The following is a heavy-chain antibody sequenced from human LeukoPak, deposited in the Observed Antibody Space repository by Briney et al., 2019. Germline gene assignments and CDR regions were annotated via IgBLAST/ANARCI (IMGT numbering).Heavy chain of an antibody. D-gene: IGHD1-26*01. J-gene: IGHJ4*02. Sequence: GGSLRLSCAASGFTFSSYELNWVRQAPGKGLEWVSYISSSSSTIYYADSVKGRFTISRDNAKNSLYLQMNSLRAEDTAVYYCARDVKGRWELLGSHDYWGLGTLVTVSS. CDR2: ISSSSSTI. CDR1: GFTFSSYE. V-gene: IGHV3-48*01. CDR3: ARDVKGRWELLGSHDY.